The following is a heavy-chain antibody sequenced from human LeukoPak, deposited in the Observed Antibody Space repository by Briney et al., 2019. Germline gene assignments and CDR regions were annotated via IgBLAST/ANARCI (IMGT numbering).Heavy chain of an antibody. CDR2: ICSSGSTI. J-gene: IGHJ6*02. Sequence: GGSLRLSCAASGFTFSSYEMNWVRQAPGKGLEWVSYICSSGSTIYYADSVKGRFTISRDNAKNSLYLQMNSLRAEDTAVYYCARDRADCSSTSCFHYYGMDVWGQGTTVTVSS. CDR3: ARDRADCSSTSCFHYYGMDV. D-gene: IGHD2-2*01. CDR1: GFTFSSYE. V-gene: IGHV3-48*03.